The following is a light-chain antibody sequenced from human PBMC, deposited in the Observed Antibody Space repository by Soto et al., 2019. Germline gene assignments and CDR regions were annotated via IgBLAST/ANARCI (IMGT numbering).Light chain of an antibody. CDR1: PSLVHRDGNTY. CDR3: MQGSHWHPIT. V-gene: IGKV2-30*02. CDR2: KVS. Sequence: DVVVTQSPLSLPVTLGQAASITCRSRPSLVHRDGNTYLSWFRQRPGQSTRRIIYKVSNREAGVPDRFSGSGSGTDFTLKISRVEAEDVGLYYCMQGSHWHPITFGQGTRLEIK. J-gene: IGKJ5*01.